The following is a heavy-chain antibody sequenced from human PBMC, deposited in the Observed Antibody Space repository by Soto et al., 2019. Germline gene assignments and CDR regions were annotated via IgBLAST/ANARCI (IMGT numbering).Heavy chain of an antibody. CDR2: IIPIFGTA. CDR3: AGEGPYSNSAEADP. J-gene: IGHJ5*02. CDR1: GGTFSSYA. D-gene: IGHD4-4*01. Sequence: SVKVSCKASGGTFSSYAISWVRQAPGQGLEWMGGIIPIFGTANYAQKFQGRVTITADKSTSTAYMELSSLRSEDTAVYYCAGEGPYSNSAEADPWGQGTLVTVSS. V-gene: IGHV1-69*06.